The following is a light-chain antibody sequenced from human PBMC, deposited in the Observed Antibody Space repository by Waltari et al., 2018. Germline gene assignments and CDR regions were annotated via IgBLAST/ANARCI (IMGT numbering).Light chain of an antibody. V-gene: IGLV1-44*01. CDR2: PND. Sequence: SVLTQPPSASGTPGQRVTIPCSGNNSNIDIIPVTWYRHHPGTAPKLLIYPNDQRPSGVPDRFSGSKSGTSASLAISGLQSEDEADYFCAAWDDSLNGWVFGGGTKLTVL. CDR3: AAWDDSLNGWV. CDR1: NSNIDIIP. J-gene: IGLJ3*02.